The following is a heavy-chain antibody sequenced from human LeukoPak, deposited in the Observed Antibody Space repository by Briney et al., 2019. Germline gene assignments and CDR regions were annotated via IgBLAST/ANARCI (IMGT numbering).Heavy chain of an antibody. Sequence: PGGSLRLSCAASGFTFSSYGMHWVRQAPGKGLEWVAFIRYDGSNKYYADSVKGRFTISRDNSKNTLYLQMNSLRAEDTAVYYCAKDQLSRASLWVAGLEYSSSAFDYWGQGTLVTVSS. D-gene: IGHD6-6*01. V-gene: IGHV3-30*02. CDR1: GFTFSSYG. CDR2: IRYDGSNK. J-gene: IGHJ4*02. CDR3: AKDQLSRASLWVAGLEYSSSAFDY.